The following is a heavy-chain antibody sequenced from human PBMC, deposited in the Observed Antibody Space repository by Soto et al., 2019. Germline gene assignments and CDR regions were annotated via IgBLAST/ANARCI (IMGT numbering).Heavy chain of an antibody. J-gene: IGHJ6*02. V-gene: IGHV5-51*01. D-gene: IGHD2-21*02. CDR1: GYNFSTSW. CDR2: IFPDDFDT. Sequence: EVQLVQSGAEVKKPGESLKISCKGSGYNFSTSWIAWVRQVPGEGLEWMGIIFPDDFDTRYSPSFKGQVTISVDKSINTAYLQWSGLKASDTAMYFCARALRDYYYFGLDAWGRGTTVTVSS. CDR3: ARALRDYYYFGLDA.